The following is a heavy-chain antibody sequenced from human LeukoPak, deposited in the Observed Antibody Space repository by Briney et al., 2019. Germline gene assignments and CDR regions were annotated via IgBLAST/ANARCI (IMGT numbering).Heavy chain of an antibody. J-gene: IGHJ4*02. V-gene: IGHV3-7*01. CDR3: ARGRFNYDSTGYSSFYY. CDR2: IKEDGGEK. D-gene: IGHD3-22*01. Sequence: GGSLRLYCAASGVTFSSYWMSWVRQAPGKGLEWVANIKEDGGEKYYVDSVKGRFTISRDNAKTSVYLQMNSLRAEDTAVYYCARGRFNYDSTGYSSFYYWGQGTLVTVSS. CDR1: GVTFSSYW.